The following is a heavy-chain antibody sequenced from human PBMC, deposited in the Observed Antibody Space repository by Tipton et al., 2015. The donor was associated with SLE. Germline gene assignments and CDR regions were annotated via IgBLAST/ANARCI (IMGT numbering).Heavy chain of an antibody. J-gene: IGHJ4*02. CDR1: GGSISTYY. V-gene: IGHV4-59*12. D-gene: IGHD6-13*01. Sequence: TLSLTCTVSGGSISTYYWSWIRQPPGRGLVWLGYISYSGSTNYNPSLKSRVTISVDTSKNQFSLKLSSVTAADTAVYYCARRSWSFDYWGQGTLVTVSS. CDR3: ARRSWSFDY. CDR2: ISYSGST.